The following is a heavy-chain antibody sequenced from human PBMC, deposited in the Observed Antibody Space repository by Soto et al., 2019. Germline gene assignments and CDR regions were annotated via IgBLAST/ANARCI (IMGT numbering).Heavy chain of an antibody. CDR3: TTGPRMVRGVIGVFEHYYYYYLDV. D-gene: IGHD3-10*01. Sequence: LRLSCAASGFTFSNAWMSWVRQAPGKGLEWVGRIKSKTDGGTTDYAAPVKGRFTISRDDSKNTLYLQMNSLKTEDTAVYYCTTGPRMVRGVIGVFEHYYYYYLDVWGKGTTVTVSS. V-gene: IGHV3-15*01. CDR2: IKSKTDGGTT. J-gene: IGHJ6*03. CDR1: GFTFSNAW.